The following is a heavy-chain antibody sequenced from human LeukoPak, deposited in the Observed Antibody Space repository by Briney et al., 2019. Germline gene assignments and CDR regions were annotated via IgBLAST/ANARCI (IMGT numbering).Heavy chain of an antibody. V-gene: IGHV3-23*01. CDR2: IGSSGGRS. J-gene: IGHJ4*02. CDR3: GNCRFGLESWVDS. Sequence: GGSLRLSCEASEFTFSGYGMSWVRQTPGKGLEWVSGIGSSGGRSYYADSVKGRFTISRDNSKNTMYLQMNNLRAEDTAVYYCGNCRFGLESWVDSWGQGTLVIVSS. CDR1: EFTFSGYG. D-gene: IGHD3-10*01.